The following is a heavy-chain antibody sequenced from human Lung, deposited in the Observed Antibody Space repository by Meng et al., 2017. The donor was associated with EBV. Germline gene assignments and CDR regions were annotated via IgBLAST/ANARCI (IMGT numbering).Heavy chain of an antibody. V-gene: IGHV3-73*02. CDR2: IRSKANSYAT. CDR3: TSRSF. Sequence: EVQLGESGGRLVQPGGSLKLSCAASGFTFSGSAMHWVRQASGKGLEWVGRIRSKANSYATAFGASVEGRFTISRDDSNNTAYLQMNSLKTEDTAVYYCTSRSFWGQGILVTVSS. J-gene: IGHJ4*02. CDR1: GFTFSGSA.